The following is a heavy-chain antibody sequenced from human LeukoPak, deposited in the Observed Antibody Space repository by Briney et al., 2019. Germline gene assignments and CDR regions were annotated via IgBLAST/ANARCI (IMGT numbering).Heavy chain of an antibody. J-gene: IGHJ5*02. Sequence: ASETLSLTCAVYGGSFSGYYWSWIRQPPGKGLEWIGEINHSGSTNYNPSLKSRVTISVDTSKNQFSLKLSSVTAADTAVYYCARGKKRYCSSTSCYGPGDWFDPWGQGTLVTVSS. CDR2: INHSGST. V-gene: IGHV4-34*01. CDR1: GGSFSGYY. CDR3: ARGKKRYCSSTSCYGPGDWFDP. D-gene: IGHD2-2*01.